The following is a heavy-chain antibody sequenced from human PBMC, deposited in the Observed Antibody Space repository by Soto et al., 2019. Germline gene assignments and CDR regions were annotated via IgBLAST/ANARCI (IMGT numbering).Heavy chain of an antibody. J-gene: IGHJ4*02. Sequence: QVQLVQSGAEVKKPGASVKVSCKASGYTFTSYGINWVRQAPGQGLEWMGWISAYNGNTHYAQNLQGRVTMTTDTSTSTAYMELRSLRSDDTAVYYFARESILTGYHPLDYWGQGTLVTVSS. CDR3: ARESILTGYHPLDY. V-gene: IGHV1-18*01. CDR2: ISAYNGNT. CDR1: GYTFTSYG. D-gene: IGHD3-9*01.